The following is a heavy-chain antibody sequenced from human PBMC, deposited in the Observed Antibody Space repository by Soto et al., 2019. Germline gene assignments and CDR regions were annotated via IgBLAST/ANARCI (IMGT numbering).Heavy chain of an antibody. Sequence: ASVKVSCKASGGTFSSYAISWLLQAPGQGLEWMGGIIPIFGTANYAQKFQGRVTITADESTSTAYMELSSLRSEDTAVYYCARVPTYYYDSSGYYSPNYYYYGMDVWGQGTTVTVSS. CDR2: IIPIFGTA. D-gene: IGHD3-22*01. CDR1: GGTFSSYA. J-gene: IGHJ6*02. CDR3: ARVPTYYYDSSGYYSPNYYYYGMDV. V-gene: IGHV1-69*13.